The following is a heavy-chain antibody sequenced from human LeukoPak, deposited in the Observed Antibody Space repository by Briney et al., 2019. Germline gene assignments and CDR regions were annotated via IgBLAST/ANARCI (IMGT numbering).Heavy chain of an antibody. D-gene: IGHD3-3*01. J-gene: IGHJ4*02. Sequence: SETLSLTCTVSGGSISSYYWSWIRQPPGKGLQWIGYIYYSGSTNYNPSLKSRVTLSVDTSKNQFPLKLSSVTAADTAIYYCATVDFWSGYYRVKGFDYWGQGILVTVSS. CDR1: GGSISSYY. CDR2: IYYSGST. CDR3: ATVDFWSGYYRVKGFDY. V-gene: IGHV4-59*12.